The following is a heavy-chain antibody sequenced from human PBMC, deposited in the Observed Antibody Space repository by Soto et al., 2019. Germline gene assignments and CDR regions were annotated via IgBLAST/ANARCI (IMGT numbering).Heavy chain of an antibody. Sequence: PSETLCLTCAVSGGSIGSSNWWSWVRQPPGKGLEWIGEIYHSGSTNYNPSLKSRVTISVDKSKNQFSLKLSSVTAADTAVYYCARVRLGSGYSSSWGQGTLVTVSS. J-gene: IGHJ4*02. CDR3: ARVRLGSGYSSS. V-gene: IGHV4-4*02. CDR2: IYHSGST. CDR1: GGSIGSSNW. D-gene: IGHD6-13*01.